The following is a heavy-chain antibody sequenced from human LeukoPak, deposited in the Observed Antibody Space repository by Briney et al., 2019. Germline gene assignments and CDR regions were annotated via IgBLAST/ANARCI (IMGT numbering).Heavy chain of an antibody. J-gene: IGHJ4*02. CDR2: IWTDENNK. V-gene: IGHV3-33*06. D-gene: IGHD2-2*01. Sequence: GGSLRLSCAASGFTFNNYGMHWVRQAPGKGLEWVATIWTDENNKYYADSVKGRFTISRDNSKNTLYLQMNSPRGEDTAVYYCAKDGNPHSSTYYGDHWGQGTLVSVSS. CDR1: GFTFNNYG. CDR3: AKDGNPHSSTYYGDH.